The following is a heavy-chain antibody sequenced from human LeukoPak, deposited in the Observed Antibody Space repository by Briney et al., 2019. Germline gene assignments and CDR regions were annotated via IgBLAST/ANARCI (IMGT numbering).Heavy chain of an antibody. CDR3: ARALNSSGWYDY. Sequence: SETPSLTCAVYGGSFSGYYWSWIRQPPGKGLEWIGEINHSGSTNYNPSLKSRVTISVDTSKNQFSLKLSSVTAADTAVYYCARALNSSGWYDYWGQGTLVTVSS. CDR2: INHSGST. J-gene: IGHJ4*02. V-gene: IGHV4-34*01. D-gene: IGHD6-19*01. CDR1: GGSFSGYY.